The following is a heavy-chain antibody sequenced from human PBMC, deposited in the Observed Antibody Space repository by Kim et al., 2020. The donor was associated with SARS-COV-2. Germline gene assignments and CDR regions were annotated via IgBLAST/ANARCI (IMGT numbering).Heavy chain of an antibody. CDR2: INAGNGNT. CDR3: ARVAFRYSLFDY. V-gene: IGHV1-3*01. D-gene: IGHD2-15*01. Sequence: ASVKVSCKASGYTFTSYAMHWVRQAPGQRHEWMGWINAGNGNTKYSQKFQGRVTITRDTSASTAYMELSSLRSEDTAVYYCARVAFRYSLFDYWGQGTLVTVSS. CDR1: GYTFTSYA. J-gene: IGHJ4*02.